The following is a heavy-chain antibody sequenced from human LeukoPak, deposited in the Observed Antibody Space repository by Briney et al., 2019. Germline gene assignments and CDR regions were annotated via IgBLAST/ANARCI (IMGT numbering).Heavy chain of an antibody. V-gene: IGHV3-53*01. CDR2: IYSGGTT. Sequence: GGSLRLSCAVSGFTVSGNYMSWVRQAPGKGLEWVSLIYSGGTTYYADSVKGRFTISRDNSKNTLYLQMNSLRAEDTAVYYCAKDRVAAAGRDYYYMDVWGKGTTVTVSS. D-gene: IGHD6-13*01. CDR1: GFTVSGNY. CDR3: AKDRVAAAGRDYYYMDV. J-gene: IGHJ6*03.